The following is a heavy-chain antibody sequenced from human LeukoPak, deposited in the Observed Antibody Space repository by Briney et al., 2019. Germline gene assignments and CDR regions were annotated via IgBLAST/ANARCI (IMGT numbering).Heavy chain of an antibody. CDR2: IYYSGST. J-gene: IGHJ2*01. CDR1: GGSLRSYY. CDR3: ARSTSFGWYFDL. Sequence: SETLSLACTVSGGSLRSYYWSWLRQPPGKGLEWVGYIYYSGSTNYNPSLKSRVTISVDTSKNQFSLKLSSVTAADTAVYYCARSTSFGWYFDLWGRGTLVTVSS. D-gene: IGHD3-10*01. V-gene: IGHV4-59*08.